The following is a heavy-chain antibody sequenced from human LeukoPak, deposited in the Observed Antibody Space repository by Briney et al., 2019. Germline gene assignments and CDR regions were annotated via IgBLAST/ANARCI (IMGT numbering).Heavy chain of an antibody. J-gene: IGHJ6*02. CDR1: GFTFSSYE. Sequence: RGSLRLSCAAFGFTFSSYEMDCVRQAPRKGLEWVSYSSHSGSTIYYADSVKGRFTISRDNAKDSLYLQMDSLRVEDTALYYCARGPPRSMDVWGQGTTVTVSS. CDR2: SSHSGSTI. CDR3: ARGPPRSMDV. V-gene: IGHV3-48*03.